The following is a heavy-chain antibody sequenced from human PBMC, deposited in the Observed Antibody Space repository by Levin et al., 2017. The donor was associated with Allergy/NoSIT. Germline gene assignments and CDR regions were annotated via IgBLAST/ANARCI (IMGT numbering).Heavy chain of an antibody. Sequence: GSLRLSCTISDGSINNNYWSWIRQSPGKGLEWIGYISYAGITAYSPSLKSRLSMSVDTAKNHFSLNLSSVTAADTAVYFCARQIKRTEGGNYLFDPWGQGTLVTVSS. J-gene: IGHJ5*02. CDR3: ARQIKRTEGGNYLFDP. D-gene: IGHD4-23*01. CDR2: ISYAGIT. CDR1: DGSINNNY. V-gene: IGHV4-59*08.